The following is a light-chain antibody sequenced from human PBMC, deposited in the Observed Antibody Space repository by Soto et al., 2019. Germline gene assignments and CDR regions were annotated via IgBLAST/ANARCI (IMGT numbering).Light chain of an antibody. CDR1: QSVSSY. CDR2: DAS. Sequence: EIVLTQSPATLSLSPGERATLSCRASQSVSSYLAWYQQKPGQAPRLLIYDASNRATGIPARFSGSGSGTDFTLTISRLEHEVFAVYYCQQRSNWLTFGGGPKVEIK. J-gene: IGKJ4*01. V-gene: IGKV3-11*01. CDR3: QQRSNWLT.